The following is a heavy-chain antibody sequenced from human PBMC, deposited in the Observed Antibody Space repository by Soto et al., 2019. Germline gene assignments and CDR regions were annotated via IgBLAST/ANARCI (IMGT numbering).Heavy chain of an antibody. D-gene: IGHD6-13*01. J-gene: IGHJ6*02. Sequence: GGSLRLSCAASGFTFSSYAMSWVRQAPGKGLEWVSAISGSGGSTYYADSVKGRFTISRDNSKNTLYLQMNSLRAEDTAVYYCAKDWGPQQQLVQRTDENYYYYYGMDVWGQGTTVTVSS. V-gene: IGHV3-23*01. CDR1: GFTFSSYA. CDR2: ISGSGGST. CDR3: AKDWGPQQQLVQRTDENYYYYYGMDV.